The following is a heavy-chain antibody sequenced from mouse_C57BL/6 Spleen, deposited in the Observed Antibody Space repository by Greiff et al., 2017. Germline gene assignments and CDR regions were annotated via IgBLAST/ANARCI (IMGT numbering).Heavy chain of an antibody. V-gene: IGHV1-59*01. CDR2: IDPSDSYT. CDR3: ARERAYFDY. Sequence: QVQLQQPGAELVRPGTSVKLSCKASGYTFTSYWMHWVKQRPGQGLEWIGVIDPSDSYTTYNQKFKGKATLTVDTTSSTAYMQLSSLTSEDSAVYYCARERAYFDYWGQGTTLTVSS. D-gene: IGHD3-3*01. J-gene: IGHJ2*01. CDR1: GYTFTSYW.